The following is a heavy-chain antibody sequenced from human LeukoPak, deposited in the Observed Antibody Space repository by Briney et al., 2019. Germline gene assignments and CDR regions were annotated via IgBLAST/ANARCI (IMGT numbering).Heavy chain of an antibody. J-gene: IGHJ4*02. V-gene: IGHV1-69*05. D-gene: IGHD2-21*02. CDR3: ARVDCGGDCYSADY. CDR2: IIPIFGTA. Sequence: GASVKVSCKASGGTFTSYAISWGRQAPGQGLEWMGGIIPIFGTANYAQKFQGRVTITTDESTSPAYMELSSLRSEDTAVYYCARVDCGGDCYSADYWGQGTLVTVSS. CDR1: GGTFTSYA.